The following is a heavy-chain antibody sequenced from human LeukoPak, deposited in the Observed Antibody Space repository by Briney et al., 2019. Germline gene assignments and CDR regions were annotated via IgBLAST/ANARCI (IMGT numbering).Heavy chain of an antibody. V-gene: IGHV1-69*05. CDR1: GGTFSSYA. CDR3: ARASSCYYDSSGPDY. CDR2: IIPIFGTA. J-gene: IGHJ4*02. Sequence: SVKVSCKASGGTFSSYAISWVRQAPGQGLEWMGGIIPIFGTANYAQKFQGRVTITTDESTSTAYMELSSLRSEDTAVYYCARASSCYYDSSGPDYWGQGTLVTVSS. D-gene: IGHD3-22*01.